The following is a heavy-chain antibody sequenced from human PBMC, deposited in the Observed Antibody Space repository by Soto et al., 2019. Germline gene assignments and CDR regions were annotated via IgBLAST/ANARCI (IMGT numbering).Heavy chain of an antibody. J-gene: IGHJ6*02. D-gene: IGHD6-19*01. CDR1: GFTFTSSA. V-gene: IGHV1-58*01. CDR2: IVVGSGNT. Sequence: GASVKVSCKASGFTFTSSAVQWVRQARGQRLEWIGWIVVGSGNTNYAQKFQERVTITRDMSTSTAYMELSSLRSEDTAVYYCAAGTSGWYGYYYYGMDVWGQGTTVTVSS. CDR3: AAGTSGWYGYYYYGMDV.